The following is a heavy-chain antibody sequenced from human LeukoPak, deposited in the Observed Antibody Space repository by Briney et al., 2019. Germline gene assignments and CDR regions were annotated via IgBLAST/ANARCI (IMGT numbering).Heavy chain of an antibody. CDR2: ISGSGGST. V-gene: IGHV3-23*01. D-gene: IGHD3-9*01. J-gene: IGHJ1*01. CDR1: GFTFSSYA. Sequence: GGSLRLSCAASGFTFSSYAMSWVRQAPGKGLEWVSAISGSGGSTYYADSVKGRFTISRDNAKNSLYLQMNSLRAEDTAVYYCARDGHYDILTGYFQDWGQGTLVTVSS. CDR3: ARDGHYDILTGYFQD.